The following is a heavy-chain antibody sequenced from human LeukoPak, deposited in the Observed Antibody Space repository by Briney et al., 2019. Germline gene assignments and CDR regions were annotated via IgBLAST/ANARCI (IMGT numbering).Heavy chain of an antibody. D-gene: IGHD5-12*01. CDR3: AKDVYSGYDILDY. Sequence: PGGSLRLSCAASGFTFSSYGMHWVRQAPGKGLEWVAVISYDGSNKYYADSAKGRFTISRDNSKNTLYLQMNSLRAEDTAVYYCAKDVYSGYDILDYWGQGTLVTVSS. V-gene: IGHV3-30*18. CDR1: GFTFSSYG. CDR2: ISYDGSNK. J-gene: IGHJ4*02.